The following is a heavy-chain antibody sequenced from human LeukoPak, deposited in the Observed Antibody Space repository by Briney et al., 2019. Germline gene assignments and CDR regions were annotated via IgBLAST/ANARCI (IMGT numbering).Heavy chain of an antibody. V-gene: IGHV3-7*01. CDR2: INQDGSGR. J-gene: IGHJ4*02. Sequence: GGSLRLSCVASGFTFSTYWMSWVRQAPGKGLEWVANINQDGSGRYHVDSVKGRITISRDNAKNPLYLQMNSLRAEDTAVYYCARDPDYGDPGPFWDYWGQGTLVTVSS. CDR1: GFTFSTYW. D-gene: IGHD4-17*01. CDR3: ARDPDYGDPGPFWDY.